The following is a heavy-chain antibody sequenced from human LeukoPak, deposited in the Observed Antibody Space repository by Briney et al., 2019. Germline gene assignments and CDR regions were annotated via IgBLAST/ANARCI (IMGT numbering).Heavy chain of an antibody. D-gene: IGHD5-18*01. CDR1: GGSLSRGGDY. V-gene: IGHV4-31*03. Sequence: KPSETLSLTCTVSGGSLSRGGDYWTWIRQHPGKGLEWIGNTYYGGSTYYNPSLKSRGTISVDTSKNQFSLKVRSVTAADTAVYYCARGGVQLPPYYFDSWGQGTLVTVSS. CDR2: TYYGGST. J-gene: IGHJ4*02. CDR3: ARGGVQLPPYYFDS.